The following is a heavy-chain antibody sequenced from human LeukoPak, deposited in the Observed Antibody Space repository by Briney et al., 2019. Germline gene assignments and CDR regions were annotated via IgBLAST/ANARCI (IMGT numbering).Heavy chain of an antibody. Sequence: SETLSLTCTVSGGSIGSYYWSWIRQPPGKGLEWIGYIYYSGSTNYNPSLKSRVTISVDTSKNQFSLKLSSVTAADTAVYYCAREILRGRVDYWGQGTLVTVSS. V-gene: IGHV4-59*08. J-gene: IGHJ4*02. CDR1: GGSIGSYY. D-gene: IGHD3-3*01. CDR2: IYYSGST. CDR3: AREILRGRVDY.